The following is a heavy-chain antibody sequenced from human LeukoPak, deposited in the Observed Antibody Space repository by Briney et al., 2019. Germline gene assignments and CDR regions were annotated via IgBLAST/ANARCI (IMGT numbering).Heavy chain of an antibody. J-gene: IGHJ5*02. CDR2: IYHSGST. CDR1: GGSISSSNW. Sequence: SETLSLTCAVSGGSISSSNWWSWVRQPPGKGLEWIGEIYHSGSTNYNPSLKSRVTISVDKSKNQFSLKLSSVTAADTAVYYCARLVIAAAGTELDPWGQGTLVTVSS. CDR3: ARLVIAAAGTELDP. D-gene: IGHD6-13*01. V-gene: IGHV4-4*02.